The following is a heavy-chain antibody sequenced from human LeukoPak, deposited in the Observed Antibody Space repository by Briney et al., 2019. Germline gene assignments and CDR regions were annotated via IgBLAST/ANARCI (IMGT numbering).Heavy chain of an antibody. CDR2: IYSGGST. CDR3: ARVGGSLRNNAFDI. CDR1: GFTVSSNY. J-gene: IGHJ3*02. Sequence: GGSLRLFCAASGFTVSSNYMSWVRQAPGKGLEWVSVIYSGGSTYYADSVKGRFTISRDNSKNTLYLQMNSLRAEDTAVYYCARVGGSLRNNAFDIWGQGTMVTVSS. D-gene: IGHD1-26*01. V-gene: IGHV3-53*01.